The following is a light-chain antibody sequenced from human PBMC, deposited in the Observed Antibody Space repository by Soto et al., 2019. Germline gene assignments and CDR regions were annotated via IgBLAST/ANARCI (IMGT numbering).Light chain of an antibody. CDR1: QAISCS. J-gene: IGKJ5*01. Sequence: DIQLTQSPSFLSASVGDRVTITCRASQAISCSLVWYQQRPGRAPEVLIYAASSLQSGVPSRFSGSGSGTEFTLTIFSLQPEDFATYYCQQVNNYPRTFGQGTRLDIK. CDR3: QQVNNYPRT. CDR2: AAS. V-gene: IGKV1-9*01.